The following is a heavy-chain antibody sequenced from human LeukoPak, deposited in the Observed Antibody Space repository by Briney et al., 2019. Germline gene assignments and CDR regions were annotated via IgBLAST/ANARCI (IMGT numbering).Heavy chain of an antibody. CDR1: GGSISSYY. D-gene: IGHD2-2*01. Sequence: SETLSLTCTVSGGSISSYYWSWIRQPPGKGLEWIGYIYYSGSTNYNPSLKSRVTISVDTSKNQFSLKLSSVTAADTAVYYCARANCSSTSCAPDYWGQGMLVTVSS. CDR2: IYYSGST. J-gene: IGHJ4*02. CDR3: ARANCSSTSCAPDY. V-gene: IGHV4-59*01.